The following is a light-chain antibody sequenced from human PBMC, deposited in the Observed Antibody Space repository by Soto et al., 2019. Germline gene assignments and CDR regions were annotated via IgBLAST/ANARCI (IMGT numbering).Light chain of an antibody. V-gene: IGKV3-11*01. CDR2: DAS. CDR3: QQRSNLPIT. J-gene: IGKJ5*01. CDR1: QSVSSY. Sequence: EIVLTQSPATLYLSPGERATLSCRASQSVSSYLAWYQQKPDQAPRLLIYDASNRATGIPARFSGSGSGTDVTPTISSLEPEDFAVYHCQQRSNLPITVGQGTRLEIK.